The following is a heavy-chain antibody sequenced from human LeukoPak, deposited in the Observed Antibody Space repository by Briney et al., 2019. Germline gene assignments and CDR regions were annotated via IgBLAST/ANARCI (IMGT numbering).Heavy chain of an antibody. D-gene: IGHD3-22*01. CDR1: GGSISSYY. CDR2: IYTSGST. V-gene: IGHV4-4*07. J-gene: IGHJ4*02. Sequence: PSETLSLTCTVSGGSISSYYWSWIRQPAGKGLEWIGRIYTSGSTNYNPSLKSRVTMSVDTSKNQFCLKLSSVTAADTAVYYCARDRWRYYDSSGYYSYFDYWGQGTLVTVSS. CDR3: ARDRWRYYDSSGYYSYFDY.